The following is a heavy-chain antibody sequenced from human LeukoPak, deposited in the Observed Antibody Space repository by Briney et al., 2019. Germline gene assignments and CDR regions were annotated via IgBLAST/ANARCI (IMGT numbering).Heavy chain of an antibody. CDR3: ARRRGPDCSSTSCPPSRFDP. D-gene: IGHD2-2*01. Sequence: PGGSLRLSCAASGFTFSSYAMHWVRQAPGKGLEWVAVISYDGSNKYYADSVKGRFTISRDNSKNTLYLQMNSLRAEDTAVYYCARRRGPDCSSTSCPPSRFDPWGQGTLVTVSS. CDR2: ISYDGSNK. J-gene: IGHJ5*02. CDR1: GFTFSSYA. V-gene: IGHV3-30-3*01.